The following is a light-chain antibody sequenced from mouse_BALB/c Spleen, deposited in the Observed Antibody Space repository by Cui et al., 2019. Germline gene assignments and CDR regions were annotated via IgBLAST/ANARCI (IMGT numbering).Light chain of an antibody. V-gene: IGKV2-137*01. CDR3: MQHLEYPYT. Sequence: DILMTQAAQSVAVTPGESVSLSCRSSMSLLHSKGNTYFYSLLQRPGQSPQLLIYRMSNLDSGVPDRFRGSGSGTAFTLRISRVEAEDVCVYYCMQHLEYPYTFGGGTKLEIK. CDR1: MSLLHSKGNTY. CDR2: RMS. J-gene: IGKJ2*01.